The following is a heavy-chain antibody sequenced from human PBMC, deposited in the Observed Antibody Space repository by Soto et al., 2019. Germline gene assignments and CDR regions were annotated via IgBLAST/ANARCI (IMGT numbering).Heavy chain of an antibody. CDR3: ATTRVGPCSSSICFSGIFDGMDV. CDR2: ISYDGTIT. D-gene: IGHD2-2*01. Sequence: LRLSGAASGFTISNYGMHWVRQAPGKGLEWVAVISYDGTITYYADSVKGRFTISRDNSKNTLYLQMNSLRTEDTAVYYCATTRVGPCSSSICFSGIFDGMDVWGQGTTVTVSS. V-gene: IGHV3-30-3*01. CDR1: GFTISNYG. J-gene: IGHJ6*02.